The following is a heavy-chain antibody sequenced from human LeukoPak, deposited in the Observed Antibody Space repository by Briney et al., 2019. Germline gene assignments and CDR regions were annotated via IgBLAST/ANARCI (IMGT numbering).Heavy chain of an antibody. CDR3: AKAPIVVVSAAHDY. V-gene: IGHV3-23*01. CDR2: ISGSGGST. CDR1: GFTFSSYA. Sequence: GGSLRLSCAASGFTFSSYAMSWVRQAPGKGLEGVSAISGSGGSTYYADSVKGRFTISRDNSKNTLYLQMNSLRAEDTAVYYCAKAPIVVVSAAHDYWGQGTLVTVYS. D-gene: IGHD2-2*01. J-gene: IGHJ4*02.